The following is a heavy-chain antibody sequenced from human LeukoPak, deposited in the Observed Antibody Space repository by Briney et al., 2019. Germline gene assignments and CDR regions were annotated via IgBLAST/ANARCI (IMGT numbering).Heavy chain of an antibody. V-gene: IGHV5-51*01. CDR2: IYPGDSDT. CDR1: GSSFTSYW. J-gene: IGHJ4*02. D-gene: IGHD3-9*01. Sequence: GASLQISCEGSGSSFTSYWIGWVRQLPGKGLGWMGIIYPGDSDTRYSPSFQGQVTISADKSISTAYLQWSSLKASDTAMYYCARHYDILTGPNHWGQGTLVTVSS. CDR3: ARHYDILTGPNH.